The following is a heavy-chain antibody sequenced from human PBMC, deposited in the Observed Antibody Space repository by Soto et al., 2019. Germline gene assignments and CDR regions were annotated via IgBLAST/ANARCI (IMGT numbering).Heavy chain of an antibody. CDR3: VRDVSRFSDY. J-gene: IGHJ4*02. Sequence: EVQLVESGEAWSSPGGPRKPPVPAPGLTFGNNWWGWFRRTQGKGLEWVGNIEKQGNEQYNVDSVRGRFTISRDNAKNSLFLQMDSLRAEDSAVYYCVRDVSRFSDYWGQGTVVTVSS. D-gene: IGHD3-3*01. CDR1: GLTFGNNW. V-gene: IGHV3-7*03. CDR2: IEKQGNEQ.